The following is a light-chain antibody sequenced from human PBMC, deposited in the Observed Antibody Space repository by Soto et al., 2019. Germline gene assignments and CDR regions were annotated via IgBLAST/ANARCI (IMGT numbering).Light chain of an antibody. J-gene: IGKJ5*01. Sequence: DIQMTQSPSTLSASVGDRVTITCRASQSISSWLAWYQQKPGKAPKFLIYDASNLESGVPSRFSGSGFGTEFTLTISSLQPDDFATYYCQQYSSYWTFGQGTRLEIK. CDR2: DAS. V-gene: IGKV1-5*01. CDR3: QQYSSYWT. CDR1: QSISSW.